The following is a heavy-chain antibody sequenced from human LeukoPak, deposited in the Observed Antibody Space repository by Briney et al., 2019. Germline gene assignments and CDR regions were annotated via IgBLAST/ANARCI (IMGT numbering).Heavy chain of an antibody. D-gene: IGHD2-2*01. CDR1: GGSISSGSYY. V-gene: IGHV4-61*02. J-gene: IGHJ4*02. Sequence: SETLSLTCTVSGGSISSGSYYWSWIRQPAGKGLEWIGRIYTSGSTNYNPSLKSRVTISVDTSKNQFSLKLSSVTAADTAVYYCAREYSDEVPAAIFHFDYWGQGTLVTVSS. CDR3: AREYSDEVPAAIFHFDY. CDR2: IYTSGST.